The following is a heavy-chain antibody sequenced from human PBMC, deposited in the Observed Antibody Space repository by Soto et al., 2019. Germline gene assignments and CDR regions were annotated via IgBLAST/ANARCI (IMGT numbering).Heavy chain of an antibody. Sequence: GASVKVSCKASGYTFTGYYMHWVRQAPGQGLEWMGWINPNSGGTNYAQKFQGWVTMTRDTSISTAYMELSRLRSDDTAVYYCAREYYYDSSGYYRGPPNYYGMDVWGQGTTVNVSS. CDR1: GYTFTGYY. CDR3: AREYYYDSSGYYRGPPNYYGMDV. CDR2: INPNSGGT. D-gene: IGHD3-22*01. J-gene: IGHJ6*02. V-gene: IGHV1-2*04.